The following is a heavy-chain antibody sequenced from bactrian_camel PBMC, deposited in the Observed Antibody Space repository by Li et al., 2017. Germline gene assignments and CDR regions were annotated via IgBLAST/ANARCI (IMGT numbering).Heavy chain of an antibody. CDR3: VRVRCYSGMCYFDY. V-gene: IGHV3S6*01. CDR2: INRSGSDT. J-gene: IGHJ4*01. CDR1: GFTFINYY. D-gene: IGHD3*01. Sequence: HVQLVESGGGLVQPGGSLRLSCAASGFTFINYYIAWVRQAPGKGLEWVSTINRSGSDTYYTDSVKGRFTISRENAKNTVYLQMTSLKPEDTAVYYCVRVRCYSGMCYFDYWGQGTQVTVS.